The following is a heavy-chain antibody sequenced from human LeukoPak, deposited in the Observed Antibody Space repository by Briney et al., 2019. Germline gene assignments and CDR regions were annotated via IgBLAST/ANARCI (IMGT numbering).Heavy chain of an antibody. CDR1: GYTFTRYY. J-gene: IGHJ3*02. Sequence: ASVKVSCKAPGYTFTRYYMHWVRQAPGQGLEWMGWINPNSGGPNYAQKFQGWGTMTRDTSISTAYMELSRLRSDDTAVYYCARVSKGWYDAFDIWGQGTMVTVSS. CDR3: ARVSKGWYDAFDI. V-gene: IGHV1-2*04. CDR2: INPNSGGP. D-gene: IGHD6-19*01.